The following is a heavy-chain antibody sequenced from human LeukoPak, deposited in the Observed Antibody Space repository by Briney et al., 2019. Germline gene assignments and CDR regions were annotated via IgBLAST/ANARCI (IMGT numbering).Heavy chain of an antibody. CDR3: SRDRYYYDSSGYFSFQH. CDR1: GFTFSSYW. Sequence: PGGSLRLSCAASGFTFSSYWMSWVRQAPGKGLEWVANMKKDGSEKYYVDSVKGRFTISRDNAKNSLYLQMNSLRAEDTAVYYCSRDRYYYDSSGYFSFQHWGQGTLVTVSS. V-gene: IGHV3-7*01. D-gene: IGHD3-22*01. CDR2: MKKDGSEK. J-gene: IGHJ1*01.